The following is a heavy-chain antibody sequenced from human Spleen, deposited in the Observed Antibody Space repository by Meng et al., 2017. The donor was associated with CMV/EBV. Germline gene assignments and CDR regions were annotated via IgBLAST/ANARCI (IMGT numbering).Heavy chain of an antibody. Sequence: SVKVSCKASGGTFSSYAISWVRQAPGQGLEWMGGIIPIFGTANYAQKFQGRVTITTDESTSTAYMELSSLRSEDTAVYYWASQGAAGYYYYGMDVWGQGTTVTVSS. J-gene: IGHJ6*02. V-gene: IGHV1-69*05. CDR1: GGTFSSYA. CDR2: IIPIFGTA. D-gene: IGHD1-26*01. CDR3: ASQGAAGYYYYGMDV.